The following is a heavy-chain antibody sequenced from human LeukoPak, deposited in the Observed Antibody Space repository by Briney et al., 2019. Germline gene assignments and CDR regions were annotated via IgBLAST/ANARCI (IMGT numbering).Heavy chain of an antibody. J-gene: IGHJ4*02. CDR3: AREEFGSVGGY. Sequence: ASVKVSCKASGYTFTSYGISWVRQAPGQGLEWMGWISAYNGNTNYAQKFQGRVTITADESTSTAYMELSSLRSEDTAVYYCAREEFGSVGGYWGQGTLVTVSS. CDR1: GYTFTSYG. CDR2: ISAYNGNT. V-gene: IGHV1-18*01. D-gene: IGHD3-10*01.